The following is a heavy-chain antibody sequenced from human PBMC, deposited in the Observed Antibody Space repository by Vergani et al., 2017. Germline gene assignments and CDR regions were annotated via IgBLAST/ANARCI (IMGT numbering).Heavy chain of an antibody. CDR3: ARHTTYTDS. Sequence: EMELVQSGPEMRTPRESLKISCKGSVYSFGNYWIGWLRQMPGKGLEWMGIIYPADSDTSYSPSVQGQVTISADKSISTAFLQWDSMKAADTALYYCARHTTYTDSWGQGTLVTVSS. J-gene: IGHJ4*02. CDR2: IYPADSDT. D-gene: IGHD1-1*01. CDR1: VYSFGNYW. V-gene: IGHV5-51*01.